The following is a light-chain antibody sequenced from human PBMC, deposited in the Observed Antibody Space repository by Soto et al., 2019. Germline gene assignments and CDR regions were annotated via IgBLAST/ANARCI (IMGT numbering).Light chain of an antibody. CDR2: GAS. CDR1: QSVRSN. V-gene: IGKV3-15*01. CDR3: QQYNNWPPIT. Sequence: EIVMTQSPAPLSVSQGERATVSCRSSQSVRSNLAWYQQKPGQAPRLLISGASTRATGIPARFSGSGSGTEFSLTISSLQSEDLAVYYCQQYNNWPPITFGQGTRLEI. J-gene: IGKJ5*01.